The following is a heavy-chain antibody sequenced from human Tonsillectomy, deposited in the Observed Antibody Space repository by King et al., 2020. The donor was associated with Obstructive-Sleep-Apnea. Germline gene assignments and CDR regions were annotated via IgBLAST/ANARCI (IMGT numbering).Heavy chain of an antibody. CDR2: LSAYNGNT. J-gene: IGHJ6*02. CDR3: ARLGYCSSTNCPNYWYYGMDV. D-gene: IGHD2-2*01. Sequence: VQLVESGAEVKKPGASVKVSCKASGYTFTRYGISWVRQAPGQGLEWMGWLSAYNGNTNYAQNLQGRVTMTTDTSTRTAYMELRSLRSDDTAVYYCARLGYCSSTNCPNYWYYGMDVWGQGTTVTVSS. CDR1: GYTFTRYG. V-gene: IGHV1-18*04.